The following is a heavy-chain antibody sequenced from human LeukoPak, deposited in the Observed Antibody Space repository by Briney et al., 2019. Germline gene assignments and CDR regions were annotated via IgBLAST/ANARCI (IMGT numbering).Heavy chain of an antibody. J-gene: IGHJ4*02. CDR1: GGSISSSSYY. V-gene: IGHV4-39*01. Sequence: SETLSLTCTVSGGSISSSSYYWGWIRQPPGKGLEWIGTIYYSGSTYYNPSLKSRVTISVDTSKNQFSLKLSSVTAADTAVYYCARQTKSRIAAAYLDYWGQGTLFTVSS. CDR3: ARQTKSRIAAAYLDY. D-gene: IGHD6-13*01. CDR2: IYYSGST.